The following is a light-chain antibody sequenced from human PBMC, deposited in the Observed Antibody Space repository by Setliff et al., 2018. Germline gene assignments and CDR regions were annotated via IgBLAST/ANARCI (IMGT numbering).Light chain of an antibody. Sequence: QSALTQPASVSGSPGQSITISCTGTSSDVGGYNYVSWYQQHPGKAPKLIIYEVTNRPSGVSNRFSGSKSGNTASLTISGLQAEDEADYYCSSYTGSSTLVFGSGTKATVL. CDR3: SSYTGSSTLV. J-gene: IGLJ1*01. CDR1: SSDVGGYNY. V-gene: IGLV2-14*01. CDR2: EVT.